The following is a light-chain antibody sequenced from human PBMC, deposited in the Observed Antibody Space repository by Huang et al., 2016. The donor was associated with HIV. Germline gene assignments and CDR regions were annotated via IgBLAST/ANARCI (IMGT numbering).Light chain of an antibody. J-gene: IGKJ5*01. CDR1: QSLLHTNGYNY. CDR3: MQALQTPT. V-gene: IGKV2-28*01. Sequence: DIVMTQSPLSLPVTLGEPASISCRSSQSLLHTNGYNYLDWYLQKPGQSPQLLIYLGSNRASGVPDRFSGSGSDTDFTLKISSVEAEDAGIYYCMQALQTPTFGQGTRLEIK. CDR2: LGS.